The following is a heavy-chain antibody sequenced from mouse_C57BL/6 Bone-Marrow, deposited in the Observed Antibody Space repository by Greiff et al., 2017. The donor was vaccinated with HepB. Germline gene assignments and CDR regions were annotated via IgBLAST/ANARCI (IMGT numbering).Heavy chain of an antibody. D-gene: IGHD1-1*01. CDR1: GFTFSDYY. J-gene: IGHJ2*01. V-gene: IGHV5-16*01. Sequence: EVKVVESEGGLVQPGSSMKLSCTASGFTFSDYYMAWVRQVPEKGLEWVANINYDGSSTYYLDSLKSRFIISRDNAKNILYLQMSSLKSEDTATYYCARGGLLALFDYWGQGTTLTVSS. CDR2: INYDGSST. CDR3: ARGGLLALFDY.